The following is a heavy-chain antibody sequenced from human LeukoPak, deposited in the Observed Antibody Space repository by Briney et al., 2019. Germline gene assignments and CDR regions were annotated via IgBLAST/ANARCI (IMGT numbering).Heavy chain of an antibody. V-gene: IGHV1-69*06. D-gene: IGHD3-3*01. Sequence: ASVKVSCKASGGTFSSYAISWVRQAPGQGLEWMGGFIPIFGTANYAQKFQGRVTITADKSTSAAYMELSSLRSEDTAVYYCARDTVRFLEWLLSRAYYMDVWGKGTTVTVSS. CDR3: ARDTVRFLEWLLSRAYYMDV. J-gene: IGHJ6*03. CDR2: FIPIFGTA. CDR1: GGTFSSYA.